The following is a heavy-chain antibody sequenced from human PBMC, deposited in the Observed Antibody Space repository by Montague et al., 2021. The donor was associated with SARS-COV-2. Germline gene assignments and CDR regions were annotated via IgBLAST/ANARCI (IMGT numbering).Heavy chain of an antibody. V-gene: IGHV4-34*01. CDR2: IDHSGAA. CDR1: NESFSDYY. J-gene: IGHJ6*03. Sequence: SEILSLTCAVYNESFSDYYWSWIRQPPGKGLEWVGEIDHSGAANYNPSLKSRVAISIDTSKNQFSLKLNSVTAADTAVYYCARLGEGVVPAPILGVGPYYSYFYMDVGGKGATVTVSS. CDR3: ARLGEGVVPAPILGVGPYYSYFYMDV. D-gene: IGHD2-2*02.